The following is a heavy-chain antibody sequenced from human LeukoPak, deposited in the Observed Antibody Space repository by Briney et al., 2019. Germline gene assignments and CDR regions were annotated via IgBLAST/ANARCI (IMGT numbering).Heavy chain of an antibody. D-gene: IGHD5-12*01. CDR2: ISSSSSSV. J-gene: IGHJ4*02. CDR3: ARNRDIVAYFDY. Sequence: GGSLRLSCAVSGFTFGSFEMNWVRQAPGKGLEWVSKISSSSSSVYYADTLKGRFTISRDNAKSALYLQMNSLRAEDTAVYYCARNRDIVAYFDYWGQGTLVAVSS. V-gene: IGHV3-48*03. CDR1: GFTFGSFE.